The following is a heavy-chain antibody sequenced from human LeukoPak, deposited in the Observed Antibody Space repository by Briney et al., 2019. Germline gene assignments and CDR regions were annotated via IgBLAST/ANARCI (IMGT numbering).Heavy chain of an antibody. J-gene: IGHJ4*02. D-gene: IGHD3-22*01. CDR3: ARVHGSSGQNW. CDR2: IYYSGST. Sequence: SETLSLTCTVSGGSISSSSYYWGWIRQPPGKGLEWVGSIYYSGSTYYNPSLKSRVTISVDASKNQFSLKLSSVTAADTAVYYCARVHGSSGQNWWGQGTLVTVSS. V-gene: IGHV4-39*07. CDR1: GGSISSSSYY.